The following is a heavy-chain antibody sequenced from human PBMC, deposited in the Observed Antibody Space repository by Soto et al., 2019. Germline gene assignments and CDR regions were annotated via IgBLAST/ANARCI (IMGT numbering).Heavy chain of an antibody. CDR2: INHSGST. V-gene: IGHV4-34*01. J-gene: IGHJ6*03. CDR3: ARRNYDYYYYYMDV. CDR1: GGSISPYY. D-gene: IGHD4-4*01. Sequence: SETLSLTCTVSGGSISPYYWSWIRQPPGKGLEWIGEINHSGSTNYNPSLKSRVTISVDTSKNQFSLKLSSVTAADTAVYYCARRNYDYYYYYMDVWGKGTTVTVSS.